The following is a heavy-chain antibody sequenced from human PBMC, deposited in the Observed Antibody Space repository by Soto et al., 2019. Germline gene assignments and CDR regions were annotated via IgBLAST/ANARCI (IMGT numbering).Heavy chain of an antibody. Sequence: QVQLQESGPGLVKPSGTLSLTCAVSGGSMSRTNWWSWVRQSPGKGLEWIGEIFHSGNTNYNPSLKGRVAMSVDKSQNRFSLKLSSVTAADTAVYYCARVGNYDILPGYKYFDYWGQGTLVTVSS. CDR2: IFHSGNT. CDR1: GGSMSRTNW. D-gene: IGHD3-9*01. CDR3: ARVGNYDILPGYKYFDY. V-gene: IGHV4-4*02. J-gene: IGHJ4*02.